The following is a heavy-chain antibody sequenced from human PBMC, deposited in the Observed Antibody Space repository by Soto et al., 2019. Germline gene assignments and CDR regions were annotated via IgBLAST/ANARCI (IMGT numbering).Heavy chain of an antibody. Sequence: ASVKVSCKASGYTFTSYGISWVRQAPGQGLEWMGWISAYNGNTNYAQKLQGRVTMTTDTSTSTAYMELRSLRSDDTAVYYCAREDYDSSGYETLAFDYWGQGTLVTVS. CDR1: GYTFTSYG. V-gene: IGHV1-18*01. CDR2: ISAYNGNT. J-gene: IGHJ4*02. CDR3: AREDYDSSGYETLAFDY. D-gene: IGHD3-22*01.